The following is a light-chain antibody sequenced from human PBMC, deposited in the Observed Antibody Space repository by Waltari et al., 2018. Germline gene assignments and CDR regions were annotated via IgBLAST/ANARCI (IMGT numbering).Light chain of an antibody. Sequence: EIVLTQSPGTLSLSPGERATLSCRASQSVSSSYLAWYQQKPGQAPRHLIYGASSRATGIPDRFSGSGSGTDFTLTISRLEPEDFAVYYCQQYGSPRYTFGQGTKLEIK. V-gene: IGKV3-20*01. J-gene: IGKJ2*01. CDR3: QQYGSPRYT. CDR2: GAS. CDR1: QSVSSSY.